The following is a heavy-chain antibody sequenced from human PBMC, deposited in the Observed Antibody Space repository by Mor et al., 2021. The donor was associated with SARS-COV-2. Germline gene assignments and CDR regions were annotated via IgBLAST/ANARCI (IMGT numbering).Heavy chain of an antibody. J-gene: IGHJ5*02. D-gene: IGHD2-15*01. V-gene: IGHV4-34*01. CDR3: ARKHRVVAAHPRSSPWFDP. Sequence: PSLKSRVTISVYTSKNRFSLKLSSVTAADTAVYYCARKHRVVAAHPRSSPWFDPWGQGTLVTVSS.